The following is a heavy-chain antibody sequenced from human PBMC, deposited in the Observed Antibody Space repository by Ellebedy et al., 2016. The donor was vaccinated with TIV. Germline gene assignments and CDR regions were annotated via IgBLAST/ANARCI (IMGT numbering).Heavy chain of an antibody. CDR3: AKGPSAYCSGGTCYLDF. CDR1: GFTFSSYA. J-gene: IGHJ4*02. D-gene: IGHD2-15*01. V-gene: IGHV3-23*01. CDR2: ISASGGST. Sequence: GGSLRLSXAASGFTFSSYAMSWVRQAPGKGLEWVSAISASGGSTYYADSVKGRFTISRDNSKNTLYLQMNSLRAEDTAVYYCAKGPSAYCSGGTCYLDFWGQGTLVTVSS.